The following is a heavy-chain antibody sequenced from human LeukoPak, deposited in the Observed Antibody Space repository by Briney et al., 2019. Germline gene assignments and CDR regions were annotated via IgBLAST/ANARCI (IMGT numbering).Heavy chain of an antibody. J-gene: IGHJ1*01. CDR1: GFTFSSYA. CDR3: AKPPGSSQGEFFRH. CDR2: ISDSGGRT. D-gene: IGHD1-26*01. V-gene: IGHV3-23*01. Sequence: GGSLRLSCAASGFTFSSYAMSWVRQAPGKGLEWVSAISDSGGRTYYADSVKGRFTISRDNSKNTLYLQMNSLRAEDTAIYYCAKPPGSSQGEFFRHWGQGTLVIVSS.